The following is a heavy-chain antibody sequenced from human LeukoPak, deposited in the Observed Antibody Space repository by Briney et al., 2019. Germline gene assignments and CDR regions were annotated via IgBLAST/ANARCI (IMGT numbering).Heavy chain of an antibody. CDR1: GFTFSSYA. D-gene: IGHD6-6*01. Sequence: GGSLRLSCAASGFTFSSYAMSWVRQAPGKGLEWVSVIGFSGGSTYYADSVKGRFTISRDNSRNTLYLQMNSLRAEDTAVYYCARAKTYSSSPIDYWGQGTLVTVSS. V-gene: IGHV3-23*01. J-gene: IGHJ4*02. CDR2: IGFSGGST. CDR3: ARAKTYSSSPIDY.